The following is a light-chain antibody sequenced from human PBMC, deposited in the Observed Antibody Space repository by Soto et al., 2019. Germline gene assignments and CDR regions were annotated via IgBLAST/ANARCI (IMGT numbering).Light chain of an antibody. CDR2: GAS. CDR3: QQYGRSPLT. CDR1: QSVSSSY. V-gene: IGKV3-20*01. Sequence: EIVLTQSPGTLSLSPGERATLSCRASQSVSSSYLAWYQQKPGQAPRLLIYGASSRATGIPGRFSGSGSGTDFTLTISRLEPEDFEVYYCQQYGRSPLTFGPGTKVDIK. J-gene: IGKJ3*01.